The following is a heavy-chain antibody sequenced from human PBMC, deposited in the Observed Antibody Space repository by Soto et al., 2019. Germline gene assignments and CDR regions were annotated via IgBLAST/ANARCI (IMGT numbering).Heavy chain of an antibody. V-gene: IGHV1-2*04. Sequence: XSVKVYCKASAYTFTGYYMHWVRHTPGQGLEWMGWINPNSGGTNYAQKFQGWVTMTRDTSISTAYMELSRLRSDDTDVYYCARDLGIAAQDYYYYGMDVWGQGTTVTVSS. CDR3: ARDLGIAAQDYYYYGMDV. D-gene: IGHD6-6*01. J-gene: IGHJ6*02. CDR1: AYTFTGYY. CDR2: INPNSGGT.